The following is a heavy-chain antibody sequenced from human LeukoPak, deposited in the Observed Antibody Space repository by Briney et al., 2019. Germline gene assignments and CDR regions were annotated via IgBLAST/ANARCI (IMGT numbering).Heavy chain of an antibody. CDR2: MNPNSGGT. J-gene: IGHJ5*02. Sequence: ASVKVSCKASGYTFTGYYMHWVRQAPGQGLEWMGWMNPNSGGTNYAQKFQGRVTMTRDTSISTAYMELSRLRSDDTAVYYCARAMVRGVIVNWFDPWGQGTLVTVSS. CDR3: ARAMVRGVIVNWFDP. CDR1: GYTFTGYY. D-gene: IGHD3-10*01. V-gene: IGHV1-2*02.